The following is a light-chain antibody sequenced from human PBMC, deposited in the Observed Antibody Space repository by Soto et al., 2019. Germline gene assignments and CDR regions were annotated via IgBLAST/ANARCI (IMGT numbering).Light chain of an antibody. Sequence: QSVLTQPASVSGSPGQSITISCTGTSSDVGAYNYVSWYQQHPGKAPKLMIYEVTNRPSGVSNRFSGSKSGNTASLTISGLQAEDEADYYCCSYTTSYTDVFGTGTKLTVL. CDR2: EVT. J-gene: IGLJ1*01. CDR3: CSYTTSYTDV. CDR1: SSDVGAYNY. V-gene: IGLV2-14*01.